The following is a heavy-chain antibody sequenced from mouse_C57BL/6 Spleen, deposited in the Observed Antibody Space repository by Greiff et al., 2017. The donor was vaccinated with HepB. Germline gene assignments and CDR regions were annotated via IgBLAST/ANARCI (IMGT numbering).Heavy chain of an antibody. CDR3: AREYDSNYGFYWYFDV. CDR2: IYPGSGNT. CDR1: GYTFTDYY. Sequence: QVQLQQPGAELVRPGASVKLSCKASGYTFTDYYINWVKQRPGQGLEWIARIYPGSGNTYYNEKFKGKATLTAEKSSSTAYMQLSSLTSEDSAVYCCAREYDSNYGFYWYFDVWGTGTTVTVSS. V-gene: IGHV1-76*01. J-gene: IGHJ1*03. D-gene: IGHD2-5*01.